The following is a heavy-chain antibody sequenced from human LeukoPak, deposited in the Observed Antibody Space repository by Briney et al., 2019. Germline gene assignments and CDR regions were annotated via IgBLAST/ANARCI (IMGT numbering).Heavy chain of an antibody. CDR3: ARVTGRHFDWLPYFDY. CDR1: GYTFTSYY. Sequence: ASVKVSCKAPGYTFTSYYMHWVRQAPGQGLEWMGIINPSGGSTSYAQKFQGRVTMTRDTSISTAYMQLSRLRSDDTAVYYCARVTGRHFDWLPYFDYWGQGTLATVSS. CDR2: INPSGGST. J-gene: IGHJ4*02. D-gene: IGHD3-9*01. V-gene: IGHV1-46*01.